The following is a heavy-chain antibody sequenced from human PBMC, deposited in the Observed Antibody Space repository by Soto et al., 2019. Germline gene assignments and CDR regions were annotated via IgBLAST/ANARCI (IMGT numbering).Heavy chain of an antibody. CDR1: GFTFSSYS. D-gene: IGHD1-1*01. J-gene: IGHJ4*02. CDR2: ISSSSSYI. CDR3: ARVEGTDTPSDY. Sequence: EVQLVESGGGLVKPGGSLRLSCAASGFTFSSYSMNWVRQAPGKGLEWVSSISSSSSYIYYADSVKGRFTISRDNATNSLYLQMNSLRAEDTAVYYCARVEGTDTPSDYWGQGTLVTVSS. V-gene: IGHV3-21*01.